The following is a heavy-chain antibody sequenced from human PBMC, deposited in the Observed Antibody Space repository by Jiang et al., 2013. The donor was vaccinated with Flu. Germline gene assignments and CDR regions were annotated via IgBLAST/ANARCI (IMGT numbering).Heavy chain of an antibody. D-gene: IGHD1-26*01. J-gene: IGHJ4*02. CDR1: GYTFTGYY. V-gene: IGHV1-2*02. CDR2: INPNSGGT. Sequence: GAEVKKPGASVKVSCKASGYTFTGYYMHWVRQAPGQGLEWMGWINPNSGGTNYAQKFQGRVTMTRDTSISTAYMELSRLRSDDTAVYYCAREWGESGSYVSFDYWGQGTLVTVSS. CDR3: AREWGESGSYVSFDY.